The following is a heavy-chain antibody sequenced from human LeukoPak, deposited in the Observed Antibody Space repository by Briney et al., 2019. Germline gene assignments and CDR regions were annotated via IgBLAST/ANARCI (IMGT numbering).Heavy chain of an antibody. CDR1: GFSFNSYP. V-gene: IGHV3-30*04. J-gene: IGHJ4*02. D-gene: IGHD3-10*01. CDR3: ARPDVSVSFYSVNHY. CDR2: LSIDGNNK. Sequence: RPGGSLSLSCSASGFSFNSYPMHRLRQAPGKGLKGVAVLSIDGNNKYYADSVKGRFTISRDNSKNTLSLQMSGFIVEDTAVYYCARPDVSVSFYSVNHYWGRGSLVSV.